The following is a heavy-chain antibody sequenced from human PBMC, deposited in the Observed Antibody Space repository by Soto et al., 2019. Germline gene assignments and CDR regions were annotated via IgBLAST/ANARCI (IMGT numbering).Heavy chain of an antibody. CDR2: INAGNGNT. V-gene: IGHV1-3*01. Sequence: GASVKVSCKASGYTFTSYAMHWVRQAPGQRLEWMEWINAGNGNTKYSQKFQGRVTITRDTSASTAYMELSSLRSEDTAVYYCARGQSVYYYSYYGMDVCGQGTTVTLSS. CDR1: GYTFTSYA. J-gene: IGHJ6*02. CDR3: ARGQSVYYYSYYGMDV.